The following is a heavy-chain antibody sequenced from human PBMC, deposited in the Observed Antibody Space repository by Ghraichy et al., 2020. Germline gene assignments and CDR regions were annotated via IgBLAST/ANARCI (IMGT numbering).Heavy chain of an antibody. V-gene: IGHV4-34*01. CDR1: GGSFSGYY. D-gene: IGHD3-10*01. CDR3: ASSIPHTGSGSPKDV. CDR2: INHSGST. Sequence: SETLSLTCAVYGGSFSGYYWSWIRQPPGKGLEWIGEINHSGSTNYNPSLKSRVTISVDTSKNQFSLKVSSVTAADTAVYYCASSIPHTGSGSPKDVWGKGTTVTVSS. J-gene: IGHJ6*04.